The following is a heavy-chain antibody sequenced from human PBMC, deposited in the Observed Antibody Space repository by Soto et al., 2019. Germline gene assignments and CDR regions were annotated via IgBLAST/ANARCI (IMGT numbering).Heavy chain of an antibody. CDR2: MYYSGST. CDR1: GGSISSGGYY. J-gene: IGHJ4*02. Sequence: PSETLSLTCTVSGGSISSGGYYWSWIRQHPGKGLEWIGYMYYSGSTYYNPSLKSRITISADTSKKKFSLKLSSVTAADTAVYYCARGVTMVRGVGLFYFDYWGQGTLVTVSS. V-gene: IGHV4-31*03. D-gene: IGHD3-10*01. CDR3: ARGVTMVRGVGLFYFDY.